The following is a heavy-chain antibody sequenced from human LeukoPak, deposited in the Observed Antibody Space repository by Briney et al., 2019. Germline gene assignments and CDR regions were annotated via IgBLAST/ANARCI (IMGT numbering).Heavy chain of an antibody. CDR2: IYYSGST. D-gene: IGHD3-22*01. V-gene: IGHV4-59*12. CDR1: GGSISSYY. Sequence: PSETLSLTCTVSGGSISSYYWSWIRQPPGKGLEWIGYIYYSGSTNYNPSLKSRVTISVDTSKNQFSLKLSSVTAADTAVYYCAREGDYDSSGYYDYWGQGTLVTVSS. J-gene: IGHJ4*02. CDR3: AREGDYDSSGYYDY.